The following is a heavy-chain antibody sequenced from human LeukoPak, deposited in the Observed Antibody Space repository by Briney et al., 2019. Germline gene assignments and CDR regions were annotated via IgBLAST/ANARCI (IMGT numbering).Heavy chain of an antibody. V-gene: IGHV3-33*01. CDR1: GFTFSSYG. D-gene: IGHD2-2*02. J-gene: IGHJ4*02. Sequence: SGGSLRLSCAASGFTFSSYGMHWVRQAPGKGLEWVAVIWYDGSNKYYADSVKGRFTISRDNSKNTQYLQMNSLRAEDTAVYYCARDDKRYCSSTSCYTYFDYWGQGTLVTVSS. CDR2: IWYDGSNK. CDR3: ARDDKRYCSSTSCYTYFDY.